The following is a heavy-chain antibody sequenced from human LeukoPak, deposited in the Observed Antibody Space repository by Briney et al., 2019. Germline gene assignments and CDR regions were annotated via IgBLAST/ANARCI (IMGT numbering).Heavy chain of an antibody. CDR3: ARGLSSWYYFDY. Sequence: SETLSLTCTVSGGSISSGDYYWSWIRQPPGKGLEWIGSIYHTGSTYYNPSLKSRVTISVDTSKNQFSLKLSSVTAADTAVYYCARGLSSWYYFDYWGQGTLVTVSS. CDR1: GGSISSGDYY. V-gene: IGHV4-39*07. CDR2: IYHTGST. D-gene: IGHD6-13*01. J-gene: IGHJ4*02.